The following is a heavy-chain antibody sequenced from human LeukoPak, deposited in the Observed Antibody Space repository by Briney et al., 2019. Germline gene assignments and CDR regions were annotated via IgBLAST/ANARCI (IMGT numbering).Heavy chain of an antibody. CDR3: ARGGAARPDF. CDR2: ISGSGGST. V-gene: IGHV3-23*01. D-gene: IGHD6-6*01. Sequence: GGSLRLSCAASGFTFSDYYMSWVRQAPGKGLEWVSAISGSGGSTYYADSVKGRFTISRDNSKNTLYLQMNSLRAEDTAVYYCARGGAARPDFWGQGTLVTVSS. CDR1: GFTFSDYY. J-gene: IGHJ4*02.